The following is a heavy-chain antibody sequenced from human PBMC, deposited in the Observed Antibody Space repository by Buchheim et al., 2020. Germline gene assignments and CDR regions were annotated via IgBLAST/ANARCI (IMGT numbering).Heavy chain of an antibody. V-gene: IGHV4-39*07. CDR1: GGSIDSRNYY. CDR2: ICSTWTP. D-gene: IGHD3-22*01. J-gene: IGHJ4*02. Sequence: QLQLQESGPGLVKPSETLSLTCTVSGGSIDSRNYYWGWIRQPPGEGLEWIGTICSTWTPYYNPSLHSLVTISVDTSKTPFPLKLSSVTAADTAVYYCARDPYYYDNSGYKYFFDYWGQGIL. CDR3: ARDPYYYDNSGYKYFFDY.